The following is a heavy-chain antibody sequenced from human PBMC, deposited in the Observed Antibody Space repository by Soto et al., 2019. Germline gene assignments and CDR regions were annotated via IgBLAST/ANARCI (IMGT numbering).Heavy chain of an antibody. Sequence: QVQLVQSGAEVKKPGSSVKVSCKASGGIFSTYAISWLRQAPGQGLEWMGGIIPLFGTPNYAQRFQGRVNITAAESPSTAYMELSRVRYEVTAVYYSARGGEDYVSVVYSNRIAFWGQGTLLTVSS. CDR3: ARGGEDYVSVVYSNRIAF. D-gene: IGHD3-10*01. V-gene: IGHV1-69*01. CDR2: IIPLFGTP. CDR1: GGIFSTYA. J-gene: IGHJ4*02.